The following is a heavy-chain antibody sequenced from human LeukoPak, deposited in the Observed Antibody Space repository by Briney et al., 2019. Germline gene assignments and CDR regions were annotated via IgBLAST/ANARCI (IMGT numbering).Heavy chain of an antibody. CDR2: IYYSGST. CDR3: ARHSSSWRDY. CDR1: GGSISSSSYY. J-gene: IGHJ4*02. V-gene: IGHV4-39*01. D-gene: IGHD6-13*01. Sequence: SETLSLTCTVSGGSISSSSYYWGWLRQPPGKGLEWLGSIYYSGSTYYNPSLKSRVTISVDTSKNQFSLKLSSVTAADTAVYYCARHSSSWRDYWGQGTLVTVSS.